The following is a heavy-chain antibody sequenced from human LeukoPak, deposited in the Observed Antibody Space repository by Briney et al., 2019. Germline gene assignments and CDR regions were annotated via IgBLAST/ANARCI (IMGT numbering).Heavy chain of an antibody. V-gene: IGHV4-59*01. D-gene: IGHD3-22*01. CDR2: IYYSGST. Sequence: SETLSLTCTVSGGSISSYYWSWIRQPPGKGLEWIGYIYYSGSTNYNPSLKSRVTILVDTSKNQFSLKLSSVTAADTAVYYCARGNYYDSSGYPIYYYYGMTSGAKGPRSPSP. CDR3: ARGNYYDSSGYPIYYYYGMTS. CDR1: GGSISSYY. J-gene: IGHJ6*02.